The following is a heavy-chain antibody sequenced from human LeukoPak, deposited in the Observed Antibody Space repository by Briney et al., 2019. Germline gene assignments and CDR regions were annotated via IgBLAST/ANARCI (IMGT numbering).Heavy chain of an antibody. D-gene: IGHD3-22*01. J-gene: IGHJ4*02. CDR2: ISTDSSTI. Sequence: PGGSLRLSCAASGFTFSTYSMNWVRQAPGKGLEWDSYISTDSSTIYYADSVKGRFTISRDNAKSSLYLQMNSLRAEDTAVYYCARDPGYYDSSGYFDYWGQGTLVTVSS. CDR1: GFTFSTYS. CDR3: ARDPGYYDSSGYFDY. V-gene: IGHV3-48*01.